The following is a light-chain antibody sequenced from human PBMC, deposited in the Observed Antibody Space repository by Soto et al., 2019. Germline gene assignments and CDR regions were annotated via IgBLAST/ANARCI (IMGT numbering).Light chain of an antibody. CDR2: CAS. V-gene: IGKV3-20*01. CDR3: RQSATSPRT. J-gene: IGKJ1*01. CDR1: QTVGNNY. Sequence: EIVLTQSPGTLSLSPGERATLSCRASQTVGNNYLDWYQQKPGQAPRLLIYCASSRATVIPDRFRGSGSGTDFTLTISRLEPEDFAVYYCRQSATSPRTFGQGTKVEIK.